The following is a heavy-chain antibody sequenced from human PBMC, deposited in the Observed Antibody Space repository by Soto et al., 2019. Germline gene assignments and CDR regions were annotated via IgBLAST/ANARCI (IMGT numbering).Heavy chain of an antibody. CDR3: ERVYGDYLDY. CDR1: GGSISSYY. J-gene: IGHJ4*02. D-gene: IGHD4-17*01. Sequence: QVQLQESGPGLVKPSETLSLTCTVSGGSISSYYWSWIRQPPGKGLEWIGYIYYSGSTNYNPSLKSRVTISVDTSKNQFSLKLSSVTAADTAVYYCERVYGDYLDYWGQGTLVTVSS. CDR2: IYYSGST. V-gene: IGHV4-59*01.